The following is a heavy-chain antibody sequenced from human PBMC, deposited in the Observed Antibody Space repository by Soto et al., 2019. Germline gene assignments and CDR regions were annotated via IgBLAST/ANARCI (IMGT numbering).Heavy chain of an antibody. CDR2: VFYSGST. Sequence: ASETLSLTCTVSGGSIRDYYWSWIRQPPGKGLEFIGYVFYSGSTNYNPSLKSRVSITVDTPKNIFSLKLRSVTAADTAIYFCARIKRGYSYGSIIDFWGHGARVTVSS. CDR3: ARIKRGYSYGSIIDF. V-gene: IGHV4-59*01. CDR1: GGSIRDYY. J-gene: IGHJ5*01. D-gene: IGHD5-18*01.